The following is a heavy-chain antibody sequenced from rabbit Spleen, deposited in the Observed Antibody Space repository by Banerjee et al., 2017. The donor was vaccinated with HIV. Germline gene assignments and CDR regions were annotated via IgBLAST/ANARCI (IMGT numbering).Heavy chain of an antibody. CDR1: GFDFSNYG. D-gene: IGHD6-1*01. J-gene: IGHJ4*01. V-gene: IGHV1S47*01. CDR3: VRDQAGYDGYGPYYFNL. Sequence: QEQLVGSGGGLVQPGGSLKLSCKASGFDFSNYGVSWVRQAPGKGLEWIGYIEPIFGRTYYASWVNGRFSISRENTQNTLYLQLSSLTAADTATYFCVRDQAGYDGYGPYYFNLWGQGTLVTVS. CDR2: IEPIFGRT.